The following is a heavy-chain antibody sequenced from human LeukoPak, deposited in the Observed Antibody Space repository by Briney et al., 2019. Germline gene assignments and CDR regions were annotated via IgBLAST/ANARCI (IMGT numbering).Heavy chain of an antibody. J-gene: IGHJ5*02. V-gene: IGHV4-34*01. CDR1: VGSFSGYY. D-gene: IGHD5-18*01. Sequence: SETLSLTCAVYVGSFSGYYWSWIRQPPGKGLEWIGEVNHSGSTNYNPSLKSRVTISVDTSKNQFSLKLSSVTAADTAVYYCAGASRYSYGRNWFDPWDQGTLVTVSS. CDR2: VNHSGST. CDR3: AGASRYSYGRNWFDP.